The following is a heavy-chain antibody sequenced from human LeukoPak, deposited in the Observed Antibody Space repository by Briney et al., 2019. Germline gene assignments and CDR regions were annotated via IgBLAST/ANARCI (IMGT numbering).Heavy chain of an antibody. CDR2: INHSGST. Sequence: SETLSLTCTVSGGSISSYYWSWIRQPPGKGLEWIGEINHSGSTNYNPSLKSRVTISVDTSKNQFSLKLSSVTAADTAVYYCAMNYGGKSSWGQGTLVTVSS. CDR1: GGSISSYY. CDR3: AMNYGGKSS. D-gene: IGHD4-23*01. J-gene: IGHJ5*02. V-gene: IGHV4-34*01.